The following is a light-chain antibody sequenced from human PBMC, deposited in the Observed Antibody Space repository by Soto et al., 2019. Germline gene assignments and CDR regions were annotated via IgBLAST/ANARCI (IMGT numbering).Light chain of an antibody. CDR2: EVS. CDR1: SSDVGSYDY. J-gene: IGLJ2*01. V-gene: IGLV2-14*01. Sequence: QSVLIQPPSVSGSPGQSVTISCTRTSSDVGSYDYVSWYQQRPGTVPKLMIYEVSNRPSGVSNRFSGSKSGNTASLTISGLQAEDEADYYCSSYTSSSTVVFGGGTKLTVL. CDR3: SSYTSSSTVV.